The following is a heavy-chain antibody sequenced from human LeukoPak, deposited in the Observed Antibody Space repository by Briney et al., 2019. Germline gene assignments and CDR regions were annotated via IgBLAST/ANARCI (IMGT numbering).Heavy chain of an antibody. J-gene: IGHJ4*02. CDR2: IYSSGSA. CDR1: RYSISSGYH. Sequence: SETLSLTCAVSRYSISSGYHWAWIRQPPGKGLEWIGSIYSSGSAYYNPSLKSRVTISVDTSKNQFSLRVTSVTAADTAVYYCARVDYILDYWGQGTLVTVSS. D-gene: IGHD4-11*01. V-gene: IGHV4-38-2*01. CDR3: ARVDYILDY.